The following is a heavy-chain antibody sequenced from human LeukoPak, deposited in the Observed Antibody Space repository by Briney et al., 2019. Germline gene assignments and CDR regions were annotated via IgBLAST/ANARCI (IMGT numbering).Heavy chain of an antibody. J-gene: IGHJ4*02. CDR3: ARSVSGIAAAEFGY. Sequence: KTSETLSLTCTVSGGSISSGDYYWSWIRQPPGKGLEWIGYIYHSGSTYYNPSLKSRVTISVDRSKNQFSLKLSSVTAADTAVYYCARSVSGIAAAEFGYWGQGTLVTVSS. V-gene: IGHV4-30-2*01. CDR1: GGSISSGDYY. CDR2: IYHSGST. D-gene: IGHD6-13*01.